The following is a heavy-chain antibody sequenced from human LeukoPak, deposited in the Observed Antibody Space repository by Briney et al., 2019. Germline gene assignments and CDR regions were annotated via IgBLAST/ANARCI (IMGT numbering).Heavy chain of an antibody. V-gene: IGHV3-30*02. J-gene: IGHJ4*02. D-gene: IGHD5-18*01. CDR1: GFPFSGYS. CDR3: AKLGEGGYSYDYLPYYFDY. CDR2: IRFDGSNK. Sequence: GGSLRLSCATSGFPFSGYSMTWVRQAPGKGLEWVAFIRFDGSNKYYADSVKGRFTISRDNSKNTLYLQMNSLRAEDTAVYYCAKLGEGGYSYDYLPYYFDYWGQGTLVTVSS.